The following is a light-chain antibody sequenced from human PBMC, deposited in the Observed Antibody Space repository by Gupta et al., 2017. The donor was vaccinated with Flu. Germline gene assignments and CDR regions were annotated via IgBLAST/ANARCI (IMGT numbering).Light chain of an antibody. Sequence: EIVMTQSPATLSVSPGERATLSCRASQRVSSNLAWYQQKPGQAPRLLIYGASPRATGIPARFSGSWSGTEFTLTISSLQSDDFAFYYCHLYNNCPWTFGQGTKVEIK. CDR1: QRVSSN. CDR3: HLYNNCPWT. V-gene: IGKV3-15*01. J-gene: IGKJ1*01. CDR2: GAS.